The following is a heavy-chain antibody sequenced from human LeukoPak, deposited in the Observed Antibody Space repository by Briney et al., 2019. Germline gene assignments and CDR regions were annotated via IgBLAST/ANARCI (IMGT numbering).Heavy chain of an antibody. J-gene: IGHJ4*02. D-gene: IGHD4-11*01. V-gene: IGHV1-8*01. CDR3: ATDYTDYSLDY. CDR1: VYTFTNYD. Sequence: ASVKVSCKASVYTFTNYDINWVRQATGQGLEWMGWMNPNSGNTGYAQKFQGRVTMTRNTSISTAYMELSSVRYEDTAVYYCATDYTDYSLDYWGQGTLVTVSS. CDR2: MNPNSGNT.